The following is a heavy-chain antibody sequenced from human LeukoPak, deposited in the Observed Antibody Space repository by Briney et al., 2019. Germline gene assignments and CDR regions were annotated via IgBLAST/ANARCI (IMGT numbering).Heavy chain of an antibody. CDR2: IRHDGSNK. J-gene: IGHJ1*01. CDR1: GFTFSSYG. V-gene: IGHV3-30*02. CDR3: AKPLSRDIAATRAEYFQH. D-gene: IGHD6-13*01. Sequence: GGSLRLSCAASGFTFSSYGMHWFRQAPGKGLEWVAFIRHDGSNKYYADSVKGRFTISRDNSKNTLYLQMNSLRAEDTAVYYCAKPLSRDIAATRAEYFQHWGQGTLVTVSS.